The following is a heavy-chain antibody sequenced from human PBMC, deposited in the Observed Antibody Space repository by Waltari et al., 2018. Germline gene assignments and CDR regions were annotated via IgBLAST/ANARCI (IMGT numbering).Heavy chain of an antibody. V-gene: IGHV4-61*02. CDR1: GGSISSGSYY. J-gene: IGHJ4*02. CDR2: IYTSGST. Sequence: QVQLQESGPGLVKPSQTLSLTCTVSGGSISSGSYYWSWIRQPAGKGLEWIGRIYTSGSTNYNPSLKSRVTISVDTSKNQFSLKLSSVTAADTAVYYCARGWELNRLSSFDYWGQGTLVTVSS. CDR3: ARGWELNRLSSFDY. D-gene: IGHD1-26*01.